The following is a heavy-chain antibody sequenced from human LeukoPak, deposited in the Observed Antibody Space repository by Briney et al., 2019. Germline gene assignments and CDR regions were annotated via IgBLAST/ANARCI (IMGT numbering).Heavy chain of an antibody. V-gene: IGHV4-59*01. D-gene: IGHD6-25*01. Sequence: PSETLSLTFTVSGGSISSYYWSWIRQPPGKGLEWIGYIYYSGSTNYNPSLKSRVTILVDTSKNQFSLKLSSVTAADTAVYYCVRHVAASVPWGQGTLVTVSS. CDR1: GGSISSYY. J-gene: IGHJ5*02. CDR3: VRHVAASVP. CDR2: IYYSGST.